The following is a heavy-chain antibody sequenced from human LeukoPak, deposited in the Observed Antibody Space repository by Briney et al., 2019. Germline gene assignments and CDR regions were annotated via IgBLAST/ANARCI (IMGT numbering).Heavy chain of an antibody. D-gene: IGHD1-1*01. J-gene: IGHJ6*03. Sequence: GGSLTLSCAASGFTFDDYGMSWVRQAPGKGLEWVSGINWNGGSTGYADSVKGRFTISRDNAKNSLYLQMNSLRAEDTALYYCARGDDSYYYYMDVWGKGTTVTVSS. V-gene: IGHV3-20*04. CDR2: INWNGGST. CDR3: ARGDDSYYYYMDV. CDR1: GFTFDDYG.